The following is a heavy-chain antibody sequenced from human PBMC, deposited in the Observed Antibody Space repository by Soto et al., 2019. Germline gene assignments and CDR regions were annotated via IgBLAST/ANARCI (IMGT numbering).Heavy chain of an antibody. V-gene: IGHV1-18*01. CDR2: ISAYNGTT. D-gene: IGHD3-16*01. J-gene: IGHJ4*02. Sequence: QVQLVQSGAEAKKPGASAKVSCKASGYIFSNYGISWMRQVPGQGLEWMGWISAYNGTTNYAQKFQGRVTLTTDTATNTAYMELRSLRFDDTAVYYCARASAGGVGTTSYWGQGTLVTVSS. CDR3: ARASAGGVGTTSY. CDR1: GYIFSNYG.